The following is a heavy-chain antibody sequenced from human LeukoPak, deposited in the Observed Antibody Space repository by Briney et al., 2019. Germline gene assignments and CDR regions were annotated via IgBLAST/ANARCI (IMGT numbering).Heavy chain of an antibody. J-gene: IGHJ4*02. CDR2: ITGSGSTI. Sequence: NAGGSLRLSCAASGFTLSDYYMSWVRQAPGKGLEWVSHITGSGSTIYYADSVKGRFTISRDNAKNFLYLHMDRLRAEDTAVYYCAAGHCNRSTCYRDPHFDSWGQGTLVSVCS. CDR1: GFTLSDYY. CDR3: AAGHCNRSTCYRDPHFDS. D-gene: IGHD2-2*02. V-gene: IGHV3-11*01.